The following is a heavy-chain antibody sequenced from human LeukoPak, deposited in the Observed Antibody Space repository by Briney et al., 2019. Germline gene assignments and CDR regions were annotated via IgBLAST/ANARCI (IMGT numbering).Heavy chain of an antibody. V-gene: IGHV3-21*04. J-gene: IGHJ4*02. Sequence: GGSLRLSCAASGFTFSSYSMNWVRQAPGKGLEWVSSISSSSSYIYYADSVKGRFTISRDNAKNSLYLQMNSLRAEDTAVYYCARDLENPYYYDSSGYPMAYWGQGTLVTVPS. D-gene: IGHD3-22*01. CDR3: ARDLENPYYYDSSGYPMAY. CDR2: ISSSSSYI. CDR1: GFTFSSYS.